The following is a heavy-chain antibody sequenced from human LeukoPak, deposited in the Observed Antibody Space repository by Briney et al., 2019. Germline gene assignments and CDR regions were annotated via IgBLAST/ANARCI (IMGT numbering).Heavy chain of an antibody. CDR2: IYYSGST. J-gene: IGHJ4*02. CDR3: ARGYYDHVWGMSYTYYFDY. CDR1: GGSISSYY. V-gene: IGHV4-59*01. Sequence: PSETLSLTCTVSGGSISSYYWSWIRQPPGKGLEWIGYIYYSGSTNYNPSLKSRVTISVDTSKNQFSLKLSPVTAADTAVYYCARGYYDHVWGMSYTYYFDYWGQGTLVTVSS. D-gene: IGHD3-16*01.